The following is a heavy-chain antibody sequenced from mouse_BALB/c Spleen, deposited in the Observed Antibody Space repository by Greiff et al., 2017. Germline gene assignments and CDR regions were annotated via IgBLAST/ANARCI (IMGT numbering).Heavy chain of an antibody. CDR1: GYTFTDYN. CDR3: ARIYYGSSYGAMDY. Sequence: VQLQQSGPELVKPGASVKIPCKASGYTFTDYNMDWVKQSHGKSLEWIGDINPNNGGTIYNQKFKGKATLTVDKSSSTAYMELRSLTSEDTAVYYCARIYYGSSYGAMDYWGQGTSVTVSS. V-gene: IGHV1-18*01. CDR2: INPNNGGT. J-gene: IGHJ4*01. D-gene: IGHD1-1*01.